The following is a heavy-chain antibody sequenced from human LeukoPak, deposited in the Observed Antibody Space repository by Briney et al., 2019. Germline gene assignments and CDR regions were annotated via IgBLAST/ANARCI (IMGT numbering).Heavy chain of an antibody. J-gene: IGHJ1*01. V-gene: IGHV4-39*02. Sequence: SETLSLTCNVSGASVSTSKFYWGWIRQPPGKGLEWIGTVYYGKSTYYKPSLKSRVTISFDTAKNHFSLTPVSVTAADTAVYFCARLAGLGRWLQFTHWGQGILVTVSS. CDR1: GASVSTSKFY. CDR2: VYYGKST. D-gene: IGHD5-24*01. CDR3: ARLAGLGRWLQFTH.